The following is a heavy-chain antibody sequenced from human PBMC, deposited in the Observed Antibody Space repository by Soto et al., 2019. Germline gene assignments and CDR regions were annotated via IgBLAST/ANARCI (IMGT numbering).Heavy chain of an antibody. Sequence: QVQLQESGPGLVKPSETLSLTCTVSGDSISSYYWSWIRQPPGKGLEWIGYAYYGGNTNYNPSLKSRVTISVDTSKSQFALKLNSVTGADTAVYYCAKHLSAWLRMEAFDVWGPGTTVTVSS. CDR2: AYYGGNT. D-gene: IGHD5-12*01. V-gene: IGHV4-59*08. CDR3: AKHLSAWLRMEAFDV. CDR1: GDSISSYY. J-gene: IGHJ3*01.